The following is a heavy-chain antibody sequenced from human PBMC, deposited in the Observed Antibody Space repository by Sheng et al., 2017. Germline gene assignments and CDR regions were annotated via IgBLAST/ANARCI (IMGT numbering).Heavy chain of an antibody. J-gene: IGHJ4*02. Sequence: QVQLVQSGAEVKKPGASVKVSCKASGYTFTNYAITWVRQAPGQGLEWMGWVSGYNENTKYAENLQGRVTMTRDTSASTAYMEMRGLRSDDTAIYYCARLNYDFLTGYYKDPGDYWGQGTLVTVSS. CDR3: ARLNYDFLTGYYKDPGDY. V-gene: IGHV1-18*01. CDR1: GYTFTNYA. CDR2: VSGYNENT. D-gene: IGHD3-9*01.